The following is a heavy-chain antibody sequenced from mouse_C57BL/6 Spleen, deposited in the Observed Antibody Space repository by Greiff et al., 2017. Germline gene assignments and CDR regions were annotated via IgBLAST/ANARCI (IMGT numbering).Heavy chain of an antibody. D-gene: IGHD3-2*02. CDR2: IYPGSGNT. CDR1: GYSFTSYY. CDR3: ASPKTAQGAWFAY. Sequence: VQLQESGPELVKPGASVKISCKASGYSFTSYYIHWVKQRPGQGLEWIGWIYPGSGNTKYNEKFKGKATLTADTSSSTAYMQLSSLTSEDSAVYYCASPKTAQGAWFAYWGQGTLVTVSA. J-gene: IGHJ3*01. V-gene: IGHV1-66*01.